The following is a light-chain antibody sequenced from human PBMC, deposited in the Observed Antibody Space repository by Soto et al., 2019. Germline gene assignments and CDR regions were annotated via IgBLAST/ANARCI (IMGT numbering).Light chain of an antibody. CDR1: QSVSSSY. J-gene: IGKJ2*01. CDR2: GAS. CDR3: QQYDSSSYT. Sequence: EIVLTQSPGTLSLSPGERATLSCRASQSVSSSYLAWYQQKPGQAPRLLIFGASTRATDIPDRFSGSGSGTDFTLTISRLEREDFAVYYCQQYDSSSYTFGQGTTLQIK. V-gene: IGKV3-20*01.